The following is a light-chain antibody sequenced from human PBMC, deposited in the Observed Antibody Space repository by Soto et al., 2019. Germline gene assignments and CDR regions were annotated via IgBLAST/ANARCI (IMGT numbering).Light chain of an antibody. V-gene: IGKV1-33*01. Sequence: DIQMTQSPSSLSASVGDRVSMTCQASQDITTHLHWYQQKPGKAPQLLIHDASNLEAGVPSRFSGSGSGTHFSLTISSLQPEDFATYYCQQSDNRPFTFGGGTRVDIK. CDR3: QQSDNRPFT. J-gene: IGKJ3*01. CDR2: DAS. CDR1: QDITTH.